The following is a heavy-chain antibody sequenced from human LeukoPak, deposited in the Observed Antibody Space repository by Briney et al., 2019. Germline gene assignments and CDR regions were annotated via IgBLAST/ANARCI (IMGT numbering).Heavy chain of an antibody. CDR3: ARTRITMVQGPAYYFDY. CDR2: IYSGGST. D-gene: IGHD3-10*01. CDR1: GFTISTYS. J-gene: IGHJ4*02. Sequence: GGSLRLSCEGSGFTISTYSMNWVRQAPGKGLEWVSVIYSGGSTYYADSVKGRFTISRDNSKNTLYLQMNSLRAEDTAVYYCARTRITMVQGPAYYFDYWGQGTLVTVSS. V-gene: IGHV3-53*01.